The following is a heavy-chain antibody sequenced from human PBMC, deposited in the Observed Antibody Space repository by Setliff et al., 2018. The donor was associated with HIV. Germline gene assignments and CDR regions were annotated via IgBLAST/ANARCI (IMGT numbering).Heavy chain of an antibody. CDR3: ASGLMESSGYYYYGMDV. D-gene: IGHD3-22*01. J-gene: IGHJ6*02. V-gene: IGHV1-69*10. Sequence: SVKVSCKASGGTFSSYAISWVRQAPGQGLEWMGGIIPILGIANYAQKFQGRVTITADESTSTAYMELSSLRSEDTAVYYCASGLMESSGYYYYGMDVWGQGTTVTVSS. CDR2: IIPILGIA. CDR1: GGTFSSYA.